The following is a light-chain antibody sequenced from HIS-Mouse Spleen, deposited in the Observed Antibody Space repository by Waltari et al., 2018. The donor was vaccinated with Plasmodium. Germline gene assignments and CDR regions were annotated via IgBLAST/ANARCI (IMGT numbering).Light chain of an antibody. Sequence: SSELTQDPAVSVALGQTVRITCQGESLSSYYAIRYQQQPGQAPVLVSYGKNNRPSGIPDRFSGSSSGNTASLTITGAQAEDEADYYCNSRDSSGNHVVFGGGTKLTVL. J-gene: IGLJ2*01. CDR1: SLSSYY. CDR2: GKN. V-gene: IGLV3-19*01. CDR3: NSRDSSGNHVV.